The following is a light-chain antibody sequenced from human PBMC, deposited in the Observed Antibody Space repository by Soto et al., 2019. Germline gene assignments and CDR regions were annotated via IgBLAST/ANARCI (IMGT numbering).Light chain of an antibody. V-gene: IGLV1-44*01. CDR2: SNN. Sequence: QSVLTQPPSASGTHGQRVTISCSGSSSNIGSNTVNWYQQLPGTAPKLLIYSNNQRPSGVPDRFSGSKSGTSASLAISGLQSEDEADYYCAAWDDSLNGRVFGVGTKLTVL. CDR3: AAWDDSLNGRV. J-gene: IGLJ3*02. CDR1: SSNIGSNT.